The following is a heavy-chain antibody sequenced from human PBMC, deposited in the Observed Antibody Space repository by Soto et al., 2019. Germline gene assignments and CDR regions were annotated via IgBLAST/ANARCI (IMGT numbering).Heavy chain of an antibody. D-gene: IGHD3-22*01. J-gene: IGHJ4*02. CDR1: GFTFRSYA. V-gene: IGHV3-30-3*01. CDR3: VRSMIIVVRLIGLDY. CDR2: ISYDGSNK. Sequence: PGGSLRLSCGASGFTFRSYAMHWVRQTPGKGLEWAAVISYDGSNKHYADSVKGRFSISRDNAKNMLYLQMDSLSSEDTAVYYCVRSMIIVVRLIGLDYWGQGTLVTVSS.